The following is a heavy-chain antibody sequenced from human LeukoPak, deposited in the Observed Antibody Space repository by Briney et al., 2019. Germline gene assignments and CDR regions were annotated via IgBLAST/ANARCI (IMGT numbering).Heavy chain of an antibody. D-gene: IGHD6-6*01. CDR2: ISSTNTYI. J-gene: IGHJ5*02. CDR1: GFTFSSYS. CDR3: AKGPWYGSASDEDR. Sequence: GGSLRLSCAASGFTFSSYSMNWVRQAPGKGLEWVSSISSTNTYIYYADSVKGRFTISRDNVKNSLYLQMHSLTAEDTAVYYCAKGPWYGSASDEDRWGQGTLVTVSS. V-gene: IGHV3-21*06.